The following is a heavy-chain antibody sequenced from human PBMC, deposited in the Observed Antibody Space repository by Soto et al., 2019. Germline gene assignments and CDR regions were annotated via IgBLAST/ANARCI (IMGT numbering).Heavy chain of an antibody. CDR1: GYSFTSYG. D-gene: IGHD4-17*01. CDR3: ARERSAVTIDGFDP. Sequence: QVQLVQSGAEVKKPGASVKVSCKASGYSFTSYGISWVRQAPGQGLEWMGWISANNGNTNYAQKLQGRVTMTTDTSTSTAYMELRSLRSDATAVYYCARERSAVTIDGFDPWGQGTLVTVSS. V-gene: IGHV1-18*01. J-gene: IGHJ5*02. CDR2: ISANNGNT.